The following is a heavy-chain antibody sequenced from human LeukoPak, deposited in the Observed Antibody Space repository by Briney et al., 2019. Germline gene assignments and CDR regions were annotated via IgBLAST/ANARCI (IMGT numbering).Heavy chain of an antibody. Sequence: SETLSLTCAVYGGSFSGYYWSWIRQPPGKELEWIGEINHSGSTNYNPSLKSRVTISVDTSKNQFSLKLSSVTAADTAVYYCARGRNYYDSSGYYPYFDYWGQGTLVTVSS. CDR1: GGSFSGYY. CDR2: INHSGST. J-gene: IGHJ4*02. D-gene: IGHD3-22*01. V-gene: IGHV4-34*01. CDR3: ARGRNYYDSSGYYPYFDY.